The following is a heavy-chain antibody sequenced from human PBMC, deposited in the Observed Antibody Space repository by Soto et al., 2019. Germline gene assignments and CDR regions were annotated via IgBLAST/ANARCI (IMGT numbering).Heavy chain of an antibody. CDR1: RFIFSDYA. CDR2: IGGSNTDR. J-gene: IGHJ5*01. Sequence: DVQLLQSGGGLVQPGGSLTLSCAASRFIFSDYAMNWVRQAPGKGLEWVSSIGGSNTDRYYADSVKGRFIISRDNSKNTMYLQINSLRDDDTAVYYCAKDAVSYNGKWDWFDSWGQGTLVTVSS. CDR3: AKDAVSYNGKWDWFDS. V-gene: IGHV3-23*01. D-gene: IGHD1-26*01.